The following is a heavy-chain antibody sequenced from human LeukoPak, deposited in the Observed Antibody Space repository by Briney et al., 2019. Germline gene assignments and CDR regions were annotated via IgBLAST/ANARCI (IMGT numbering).Heavy chain of an antibody. CDR2: ISGSSSDV. Sequence: KPGRSLRLSCAASGFTFSDSYMTWIRQAPGKGLELLSYISGSSSDVNYIDSVRGRFTISRDNAKNSLYLHMNSLTVEDTAVYYCSRDPRHSDYWGQGTLVTVSS. V-gene: IGHV3-11*01. CDR3: SRDPRHSDY. CDR1: GFTFSDSY. J-gene: IGHJ4*02.